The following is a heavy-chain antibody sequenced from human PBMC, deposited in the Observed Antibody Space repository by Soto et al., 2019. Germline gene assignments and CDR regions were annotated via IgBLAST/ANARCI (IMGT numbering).Heavy chain of an antibody. CDR3: ARKNSGTNRGYDFDYYYYGMDV. V-gene: IGHV3-30-3*01. D-gene: IGHD5-12*01. J-gene: IGHJ6*02. CDR2: ISYDGSKK. Sequence: GGSLRLSCAAAGFTCSSYAMHWVRQAPGKGLEWVAVISYDGSKKYYADSVKGRFTISRDNSKNTLYLQMNSLRAEDTAVYYCARKNSGTNRGYDFDYYYYGMDVWGQGTTVTVSS. CDR1: GFTCSSYA.